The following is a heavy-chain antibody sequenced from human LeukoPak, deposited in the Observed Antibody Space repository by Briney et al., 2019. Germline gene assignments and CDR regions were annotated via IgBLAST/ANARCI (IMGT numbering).Heavy chain of an antibody. D-gene: IGHD4-17*01. J-gene: IGHJ4*02. Sequence: SQTLSLTCADSGGSISSDDYYWSWIRQPPGKGLEWIGHVYYSGTTYYNPSLESRVTISIDTSKNQFSLKLSSVTAADTAVYCCARERIDYGDYVGYFDYWGRGTLVAVSS. CDR3: ARERIDYGDYVGYFDY. CDR2: VYYSGTT. V-gene: IGHV4-30-4*01. CDR1: GGSISSDDYY.